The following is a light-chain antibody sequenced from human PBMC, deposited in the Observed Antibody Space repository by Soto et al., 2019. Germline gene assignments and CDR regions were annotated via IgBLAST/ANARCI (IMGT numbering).Light chain of an antibody. V-gene: IGKV3-15*01. Sequence: EIVMTQSPATLSVSPGERATLSCRASQSVSSNLAWYQQKPGQAPRLLIYGASTRATGFPARFSGSRSGTEFTLTISRLQSEDFAVYYCQQYNNWPLTFGGGTKVEIK. J-gene: IGKJ4*01. CDR2: GAS. CDR3: QQYNNWPLT. CDR1: QSVSSN.